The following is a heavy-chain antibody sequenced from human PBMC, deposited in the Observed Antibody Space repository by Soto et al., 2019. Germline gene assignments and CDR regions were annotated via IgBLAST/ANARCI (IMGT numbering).Heavy chain of an antibody. V-gene: IGHV3-43*01. CDR3: AKGAIRHLVVITPLDY. D-gene: IGHD3-22*01. Sequence: EVQLVESGGVVVQPGGSLRLSCAASGFTFDDYTMHWVRQAPGKGLEWVSLISWDGGSTYYADSVKGRFTISRDNSKNSLYLQMNSLRTEDTALYYCAKGAIRHLVVITPLDYWGQGTLVTVS. CDR1: GFTFDDYT. J-gene: IGHJ4*02. CDR2: ISWDGGST.